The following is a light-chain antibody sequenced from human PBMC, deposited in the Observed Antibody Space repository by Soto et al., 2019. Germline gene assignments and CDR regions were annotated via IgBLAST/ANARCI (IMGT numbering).Light chain of an antibody. Sequence: QSALTQPASVSGSPGQSITMSCTGSSSDFGDDKYVTWYQQQPGKGPNLLIYGVSKRPSGVSNRFSGSRSGNTASLTISGLQAEDEADYYCCSFAGSGTQYVFGTGTKVTVL. CDR2: GVS. J-gene: IGLJ1*01. V-gene: IGLV2-23*02. CDR3: CSFAGSGTQYV. CDR1: SSDFGDDKY.